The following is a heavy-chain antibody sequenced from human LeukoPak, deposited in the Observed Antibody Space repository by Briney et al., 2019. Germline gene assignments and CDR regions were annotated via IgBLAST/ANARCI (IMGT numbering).Heavy chain of an antibody. J-gene: IGHJ4*02. V-gene: IGHV3-48*03. Sequence: PGGSLRLSCAASGFTFSSYEVNWVRQAPGKGLEWVSYISSSGSTIYCADSVKGRFTISRDNAKNSLYLQMNSLRAEDTAVYYCASARGPYGDYAGGYFDYWGQGTLVTVSS. CDR3: ASARGPYGDYAGGYFDY. D-gene: IGHD4-17*01. CDR2: ISSSGSTI. CDR1: GFTFSSYE.